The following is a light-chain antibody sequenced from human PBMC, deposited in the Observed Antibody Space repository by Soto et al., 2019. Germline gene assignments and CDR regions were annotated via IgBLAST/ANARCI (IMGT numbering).Light chain of an antibody. CDR2: EVN. Sequence: QSALTQPASVSGSPGQSITISCTGTSSDVGGYNYVSWFQQHPGKAPKLMIYEVNNRSSGVSDRFFGSKSGNTASLTISGLQAEDEANYFFSSYTSSSTSYVFGTGTKLTVL. CDR1: SSDVGGYNY. V-gene: IGLV2-14*01. J-gene: IGLJ1*01. CDR3: SSYTSSSTSYV.